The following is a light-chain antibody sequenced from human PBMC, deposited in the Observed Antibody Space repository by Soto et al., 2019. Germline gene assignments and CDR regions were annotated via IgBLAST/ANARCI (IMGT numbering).Light chain of an antibody. CDR3: SSYTSSGTVL. Sequence: QSVLNQPASVSGSPGQSITISCTGTTSDIGDSKYVSWYQQHPGKAPKLMIYDVSNRPSGVSNRFSGSKSGNTASLTISGLQAEDEADYYCSSYTSSGTVLFGGGTKLTVL. CDR1: TSDIGDSKY. V-gene: IGLV2-14*03. CDR2: DVS. J-gene: IGLJ3*02.